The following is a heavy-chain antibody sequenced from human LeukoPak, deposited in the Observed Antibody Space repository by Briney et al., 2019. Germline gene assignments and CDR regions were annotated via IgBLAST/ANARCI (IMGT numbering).Heavy chain of an antibody. CDR3: ARGGGSFDP. J-gene: IGHJ5*02. D-gene: IGHD3-16*01. CDR1: GFIFSDFW. CDR2: INQDGSQE. Sequence: GGSLRLSCPASGFIFSDFWMTWVRQAPGKGLEWVANINQDGSQEHYVDSVKGRFTISRDKAKNSLYLQMNSLRAEDTAVYYCARGGGSFDPWGQGTLVTVSS. V-gene: IGHV3-7*01.